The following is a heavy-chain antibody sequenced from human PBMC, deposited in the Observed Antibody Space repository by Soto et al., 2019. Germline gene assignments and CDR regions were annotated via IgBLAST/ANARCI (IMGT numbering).Heavy chain of an antibody. J-gene: IGHJ4*02. CDR2: ISGSASTT. CDR1: GFTFSSYA. Sequence: VGSLRLSCAASGFTFSSYAMSWVRQTPGKGLEWVSAISGSASTTYYADSVKGRFTISRDNSKNTVYLQMNSLRAEDTALYYCARDVRQSAYWGQGTLVTVSS. D-gene: IGHD3-16*02. V-gene: IGHV3-23*01. CDR3: ARDVRQSAY.